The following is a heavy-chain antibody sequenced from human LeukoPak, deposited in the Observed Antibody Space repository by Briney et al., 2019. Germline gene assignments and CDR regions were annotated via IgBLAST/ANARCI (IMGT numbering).Heavy chain of an antibody. V-gene: IGHV4-59*08. Sequence: SETLSLTCTVSGGSISSYWWSWIRQPPGKGLEWIGYIYYSGSTNYNPSLKSRATISVDTSKNQFSLKLSSVTAADTAVYYCARLLIVDTAMVGSHYFDYWGQGTLVTVSS. CDR2: IYYSGST. CDR1: GGSISSYW. J-gene: IGHJ4*02. D-gene: IGHD5-18*01. CDR3: ARLLIVDTAMVGSHYFDY.